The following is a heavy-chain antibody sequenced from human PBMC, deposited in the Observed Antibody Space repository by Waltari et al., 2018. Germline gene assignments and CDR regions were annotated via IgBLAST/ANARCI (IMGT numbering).Heavy chain of an antibody. J-gene: IGHJ4*02. CDR3: ASGEEKGSGSYSDY. CDR2: IIPIVGTA. D-gene: IGHD3-10*01. Sequence: QVQLVQSGAEVKKPGSSVKVACKASGGPFSSYSISWVRQAPGQGLEWMGGIIPIVGTANYAQKFQGRVTITTDESTSTAYMELSSLRSEDTAVYYCASGEEKGSGSYSDYWGQGTLVTVSS. V-gene: IGHV1-69*05. CDR1: GGPFSSYS.